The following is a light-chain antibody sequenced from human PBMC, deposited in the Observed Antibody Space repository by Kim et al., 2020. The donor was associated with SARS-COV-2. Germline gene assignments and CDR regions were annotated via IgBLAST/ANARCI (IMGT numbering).Light chain of an antibody. V-gene: IGLV3-19*01. J-gene: IGLJ2*01. CDR2: GRN. CDR1: SLRNYY. CDR3: QSRDSGGKVV. Sequence: SSELTQDPDVSVALGQTVRITCQGDSLRNYYATWYQQKPRQAPVLVIYGRNNRPSWIPDRFSGSASGNTASLTISGTQAEDEADFYCQSRDSGGKVVFGGGTQLTVL.